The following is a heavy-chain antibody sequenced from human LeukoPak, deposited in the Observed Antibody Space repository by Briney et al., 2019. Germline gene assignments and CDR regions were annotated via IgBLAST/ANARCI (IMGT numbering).Heavy chain of an antibody. V-gene: IGHV3-9*01. D-gene: IGHD6-13*01. CDR3: AKDWGSKAYYYYYYMDV. Sequence: GRSLRLSCAASGFSFHNHAMHWVRQSPGKGLEWVSGISWNSGSIGYADSVKGRFTISRDNAKNSLYLQMDNLRAEDTALYYCAKDWGSKAYYYYYYMDVWGKGTTVTISS. CDR2: ISWNSGSI. CDR1: GFSFHNHA. J-gene: IGHJ6*03.